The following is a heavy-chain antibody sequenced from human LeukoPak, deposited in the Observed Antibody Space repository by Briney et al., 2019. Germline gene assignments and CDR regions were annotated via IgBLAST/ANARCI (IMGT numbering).Heavy chain of an antibody. D-gene: IGHD4-17*01. Sequence: GGSLRLSCAASRSTFSSYAMNWVRQAPGKGLEWVSAISARGDSTYYADSVEGRFTISRDNSKNTLYLQMNSLRGEDTALYYCARGAYGDYDYWGQGTLVTVSS. CDR3: ARGAYGDYDY. V-gene: IGHV3-23*01. CDR2: ISARGDST. CDR1: RSTFSSYA. J-gene: IGHJ4*02.